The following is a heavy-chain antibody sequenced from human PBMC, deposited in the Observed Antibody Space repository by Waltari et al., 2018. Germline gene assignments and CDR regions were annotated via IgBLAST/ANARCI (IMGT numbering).Heavy chain of an antibody. V-gene: IGHV1-69-2*01. J-gene: IGHJ3*02. D-gene: IGHD3-3*02. CDR3: ATALGDSISASRPFEI. Sequence: EVRLLQSGAEVKKPGTTLKISCRLSGYTLSNYYIHWIQQAPGKRLLWMGLVDAEEGQTINAEALQGRISMTADASTETVYMELTSLTSDDSAVYYCATALGDSISASRPFEIWGQGTVITVSS. CDR2: VDAEEGQT. CDR1: GYTLSNYY.